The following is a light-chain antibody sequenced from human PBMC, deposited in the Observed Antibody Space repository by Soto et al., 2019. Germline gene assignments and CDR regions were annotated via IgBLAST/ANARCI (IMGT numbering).Light chain of an antibody. Sequence: QSVLTQPPSASGTPGQRVTISCSGSSSNIGSNTVNWYQQLPGTAPKLLIYSNNQRPSGVPDRFSGSKSGTSASLAISGLQSEDEADYYCAAWDDSLNVYVFETGTQLTVL. CDR2: SNN. J-gene: IGLJ1*01. CDR3: AAWDDSLNVYV. V-gene: IGLV1-44*01. CDR1: SSNIGSNT.